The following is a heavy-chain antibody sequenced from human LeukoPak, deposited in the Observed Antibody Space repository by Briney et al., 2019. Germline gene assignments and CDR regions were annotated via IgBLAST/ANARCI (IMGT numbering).Heavy chain of an antibody. J-gene: IGHJ4*02. V-gene: IGHV4-59*01. CDR2: IYYSGST. Sequence: PSETLSLTCTVSGGSISSYYWSWIRQPPGKGLELIGYIYYSGSTNYNPSLKSRVTISVDTSKNQFSLKLSSVTAADTAVYYCARLYCSSTSCYIGGDGEYWGQGTLVTVSS. D-gene: IGHD2-2*02. CDR3: ARLYCSSTSCYIGGDGEY. CDR1: GGSISSYY.